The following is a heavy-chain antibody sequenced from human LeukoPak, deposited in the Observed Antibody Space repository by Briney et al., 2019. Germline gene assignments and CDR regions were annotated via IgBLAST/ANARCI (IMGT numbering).Heavy chain of an antibody. CDR1: GLTFGSYD. J-gene: IGHJ4*02. D-gene: IGHD1-1*01. Sequence: PGGPLKLSGAASGLTFGSYDMHWVRQATGKGLEWVSAIGAAGDTYYAGSVKGRFTISRENAKNSLYLQMTSLRAGDTAVYYCARGSTGTTVDFWGQGILVTVSS. V-gene: IGHV3-13*04. CDR3: ARGSTGTTVDF. CDR2: IGAAGDT.